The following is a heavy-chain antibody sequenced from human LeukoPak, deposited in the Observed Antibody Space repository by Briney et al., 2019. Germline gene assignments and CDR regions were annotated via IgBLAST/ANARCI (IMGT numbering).Heavy chain of an antibody. J-gene: IGHJ4*02. D-gene: IGHD7-27*01. CDR2: IYHSGST. Sequence: SETLFLTCGVYGGSFSANYWSWVRQPPGKGLEWIGEIYHSGSTNYNPSLKSRVTISVDTSKNQFSLKLSSVTAADTAVYYCASARWGYWGQGTLVTVSS. CDR3: ASARWGY. V-gene: IGHV4-34*01. CDR1: GGSFSANY.